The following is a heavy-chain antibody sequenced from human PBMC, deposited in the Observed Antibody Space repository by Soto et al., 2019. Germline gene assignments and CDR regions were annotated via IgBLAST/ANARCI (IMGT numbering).Heavy chain of an antibody. Sequence: GESLKISCTASGYTFSGYWIGWVRLMPEKGLKWVGIIFPGNSETRYSPSFQGQVTFSADKSVNTAYLQWISLKAPDTGMYFCARFGGPALSHNWFDIWGQGAQVTVSS. CDR2: IFPGNSET. D-gene: IGHD3-16*01. V-gene: IGHV5-51*01. J-gene: IGHJ5*02. CDR3: ARFGGPALSHNWFDI. CDR1: GYTFSGYW.